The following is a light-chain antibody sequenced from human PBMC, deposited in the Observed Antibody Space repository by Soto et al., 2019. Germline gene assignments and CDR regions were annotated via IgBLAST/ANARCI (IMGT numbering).Light chain of an antibody. CDR3: QQRTDWVT. Sequence: EIVLTQSPATLSLSPGERDTLSCRASQSVSSYLAWYQQKPGQAPRHLIYEASNRATGIPARFSGSGSGTDFTLTSSSLEPEDFAVYYCQQRTDWVTFGGGTKVDIK. V-gene: IGKV3-11*01. CDR1: QSVSSY. J-gene: IGKJ4*01. CDR2: EAS.